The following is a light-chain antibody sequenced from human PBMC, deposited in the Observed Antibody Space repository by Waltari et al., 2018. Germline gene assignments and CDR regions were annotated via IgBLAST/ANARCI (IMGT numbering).Light chain of an antibody. CDR1: QGVSRT. CDR2: DAS. J-gene: IGKJ1*01. CDR3: QKYGTLPAT. V-gene: IGKV3-20*01. Sequence: SCRASQGVSRTLAWYQQKPGQAPRLLIYDASIRATGIPDRFSGSGSGTDFSLTISRLEPGDFAVYYCQKYGTLPATFGQGTTVEIK.